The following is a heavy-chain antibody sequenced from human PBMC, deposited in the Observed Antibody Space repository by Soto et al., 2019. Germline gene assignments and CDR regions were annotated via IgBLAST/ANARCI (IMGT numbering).Heavy chain of an antibody. V-gene: IGHV3-48*03. CDR3: AKSHYDSSGPFDP. D-gene: IGHD3-22*01. Sequence: GGSLRLSCTASGFTFSSYEMNWVRQAPGKGLEWVSYISSSGTLIYYADSVKGRFTISRDNAKSSLYLQMNSLRAEDTAVYYCAKSHYDSSGPFDPWGQGTLVTVSS. J-gene: IGHJ5*02. CDR1: GFTFSSYE. CDR2: ISSSGTLI.